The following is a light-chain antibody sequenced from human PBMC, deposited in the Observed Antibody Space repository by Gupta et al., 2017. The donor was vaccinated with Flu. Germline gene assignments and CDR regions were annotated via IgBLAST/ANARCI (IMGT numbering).Light chain of an antibody. CDR1: SSDVGGYDY. Sequence: QSALTQPPSASGSPGQSVTISCTGTSSDVGGYDYVSWYQQHPGKAPKVMIYEVNKRPSVVPDRFSGSKSGNSASLTVSGLQAEDEADYYCSSFAGNTYVFGTGTKVTVL. J-gene: IGLJ1*01. V-gene: IGLV2-8*01. CDR2: EVN. CDR3: SSFAGNTYV.